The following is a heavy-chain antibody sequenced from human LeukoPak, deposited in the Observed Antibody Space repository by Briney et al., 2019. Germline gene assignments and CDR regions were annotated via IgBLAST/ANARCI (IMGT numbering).Heavy chain of an antibody. CDR1: GGTFSSYA. CDR3: ARDLSLLSDFRFDY. D-gene: IGHD3-10*01. J-gene: IGHJ4*02. Sequence: AASVKVSCKASGGTFSSYAISWVRQAPGQGLEWIGRIIPIFGTANYAQKFQGRVTITTDESTSTAYMELSSLRSGDTAVYYCARDLSLLSDFRFDYWGQGTLVTVSS. V-gene: IGHV1-69*05. CDR2: IIPIFGTA.